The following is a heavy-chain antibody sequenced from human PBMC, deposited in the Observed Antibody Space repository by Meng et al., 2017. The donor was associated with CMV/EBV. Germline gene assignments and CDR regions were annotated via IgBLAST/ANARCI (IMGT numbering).Heavy chain of an antibody. CDR1: GYTFTGYY. CDR2: INPNSGGT. CDR3: ATYIGNYINWYFDL. Sequence: QVQLVQSGAGVKKPGASVKVSCQASGYTFTGYYMHWVRQAPGQGLEWMGWINPNSGGTNYAQKFQGRVTMTRDTSISTAYMELSRLRSDDTAVYYCATYIGNYINWYFDLWGRGTLVTVSS. D-gene: IGHD1-7*01. J-gene: IGHJ2*01. V-gene: IGHV1-2*02.